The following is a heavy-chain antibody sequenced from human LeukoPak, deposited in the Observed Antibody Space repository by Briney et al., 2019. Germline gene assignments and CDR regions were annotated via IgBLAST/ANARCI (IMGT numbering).Heavy chain of an antibody. CDR1: GFTFSNYE. J-gene: IGHJ4*02. D-gene: IGHD3-22*01. V-gene: IGHV3-48*03. CDR3: ARGVYDSTGYYQY. CDR2: ISTSGSTI. Sequence: GGSLRLSCAASGFTFSNYEMNWVRQAPGKGLEWVSYISTSGSTIYYADSVKGRFTISRDNGKSPLYLQMNSLRAEDTAVYYCARGVYDSTGYYQYWGQGTLVTVSS.